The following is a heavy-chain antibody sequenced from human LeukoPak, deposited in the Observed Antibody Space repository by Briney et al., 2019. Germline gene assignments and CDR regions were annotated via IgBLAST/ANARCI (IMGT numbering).Heavy chain of an antibody. Sequence: SETLSLTCTVSGGFISSYYWSWIRQPPGKGLEWIGYIYYSGSTNYNPSLKSRVTISVDTSKNQFSLKLSSVTAADTAVYYCATTENSSGWFGYWGQGALVTVSS. CDR2: IYYSGST. CDR3: ATTENSSGWFGY. J-gene: IGHJ4*02. D-gene: IGHD6-19*01. V-gene: IGHV4-59*08. CDR1: GGFISSYY.